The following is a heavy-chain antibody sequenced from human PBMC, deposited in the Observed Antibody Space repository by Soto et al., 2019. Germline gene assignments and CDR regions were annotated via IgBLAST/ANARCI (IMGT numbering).Heavy chain of an antibody. D-gene: IGHD3-3*01. Sequence: QVQLQESGPGLVKPSQTLSLTCTVSGGSISSGDYYWSWIRQHPGKGLEWIGYIYYSGSTYYNPSLKSRVTRSVDTSKNQFSLKLSSVTAADTAVYYCARWWSGSRQGFDPWGQGTLVTFSS. J-gene: IGHJ5*02. CDR1: GGSISSGDYY. V-gene: IGHV4-31*03. CDR2: IYYSGST. CDR3: ARWWSGSRQGFDP.